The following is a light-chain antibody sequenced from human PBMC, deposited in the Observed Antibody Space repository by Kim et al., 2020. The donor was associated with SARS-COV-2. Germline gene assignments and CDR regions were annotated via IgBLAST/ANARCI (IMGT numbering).Light chain of an antibody. J-gene: IGLJ3*02. CDR1: SSNIGAPYD. CDR3: QSYDSSLSTWV. Sequence: QRVTMSCTGSSSNIGAPYDVHWYQHLPRTAPKLLIYGNNNRPSGVPDRFSGSKSGTSASLAITGLQAEDEADYYCQSYDSSLSTWVFGGGTKVTVL. V-gene: IGLV1-40*01. CDR2: GNN.